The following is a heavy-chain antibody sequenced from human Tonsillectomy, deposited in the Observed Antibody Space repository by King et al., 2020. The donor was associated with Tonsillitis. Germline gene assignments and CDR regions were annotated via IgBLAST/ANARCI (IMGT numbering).Heavy chain of an antibody. J-gene: IGHJ4*02. D-gene: IGHD3-10*01. V-gene: IGHV3-21*01. CDR3: ASLGVGESFFHY. Sequence: VQLVESGGGLVKPGGSLRLSCAASGFTFSSYSMNWVRQAPGEGLEWVSSISSTGAYIYFADSVRGRFTISRDNAKNSLYLQMNSLRAEDTAVYYCASLGVGESFFHYWGQGTLVTVSS. CDR2: ISSTGAYI. CDR1: GFTFSSYS.